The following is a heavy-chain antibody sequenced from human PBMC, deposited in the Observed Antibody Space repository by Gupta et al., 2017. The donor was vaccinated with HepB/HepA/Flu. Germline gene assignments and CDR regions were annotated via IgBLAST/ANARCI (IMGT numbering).Heavy chain of an antibody. CDR3: ARGSGSTTRALDI. Sequence: EVQLVESGGGLVQPGGSLSLSCAAPGFTFSSHWMNWVRQAPGKGLEWVANIKQDGSEKKYVDSVKGRFTISRDNAKDSLYLQMDSLRAEDTAVYYCARGSGSTTRALDIWGQGTMVTVSS. D-gene: IGHD2/OR15-2a*01. CDR1: GFTFSSHW. V-gene: IGHV3-7*01. J-gene: IGHJ3*02. CDR2: IKQDGSEK.